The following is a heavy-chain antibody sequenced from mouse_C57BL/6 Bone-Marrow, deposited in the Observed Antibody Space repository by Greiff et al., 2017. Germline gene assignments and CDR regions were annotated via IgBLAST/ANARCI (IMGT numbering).Heavy chain of an antibody. V-gene: IGHV2-2*01. D-gene: IGHD1-1*01. CDR1: GFSLTSYG. J-gene: IGHJ2*01. CDR3: ARNAIYYYGSSWSYFDY. CDR2: IWSGGST. Sequence: QVQLKESGPGLVQPSQSLSITCTVSGFSLTSYGVHWVRQSPGKGLEWLGVIWSGGSTDYNAAFISRLSISKDNSKSQVFFKMNSLQADDTAIYYCARNAIYYYGSSWSYFDYWGQGTTLTVSS.